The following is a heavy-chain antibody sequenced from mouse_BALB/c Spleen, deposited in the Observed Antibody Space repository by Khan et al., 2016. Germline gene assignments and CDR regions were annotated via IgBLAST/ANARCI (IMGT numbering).Heavy chain of an antibody. Sequence: EVQLVESGPGLVKPSQTVSLTCTVTGFSITTGNYSWSWHRQFPGNKLEWIGYIYYSVTYTYDPSLTRRTTITKDNSKNQFFLRMNCSPTEDTARYSCARESVVRQRMAYWGQGTLVTVSA. CDR2: IYYSVTY. D-gene: IGHD6-1*01. J-gene: IGHJ3*01. CDR1: GFSITTGNYS. V-gene: IGHV3-5*02. CDR3: ARESVVRQRMAY.